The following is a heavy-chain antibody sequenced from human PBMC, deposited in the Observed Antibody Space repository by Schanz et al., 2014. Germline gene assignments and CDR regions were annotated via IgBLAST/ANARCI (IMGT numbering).Heavy chain of an antibody. J-gene: IGHJ4*02. D-gene: IGHD5-12*01. CDR3: ARARGYTVYD. CDR1: GFMFGGYW. V-gene: IGHV3-7*01. CDR2: IKQDGSEK. Sequence: EVQLVESGGELIQPGGSLRLSCAGSGFMFGGYWMSWVRQAPGKGLEWVANIKQDGSEKFYVDSVKGRFTISRDNAKKSLYLQMNSLRAEDTAVYYCARARGYTVYDWGQGALVTVSS.